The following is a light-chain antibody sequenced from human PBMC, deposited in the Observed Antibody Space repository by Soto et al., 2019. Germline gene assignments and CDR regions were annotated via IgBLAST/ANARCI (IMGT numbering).Light chain of an antibody. Sequence: DIPISQSPSSLSASVGDRVTITCRASQSISSYLNWYQQKPGKAPKLLIYAASSLQSGVPSRFSGSGSGTDFTLPISSLQPEDFATYYCQQSYSTLALTFGGGTKV. CDR2: AAS. CDR1: QSISSY. J-gene: IGKJ4*01. V-gene: IGKV1-39*01. CDR3: QQSYSTLALT.